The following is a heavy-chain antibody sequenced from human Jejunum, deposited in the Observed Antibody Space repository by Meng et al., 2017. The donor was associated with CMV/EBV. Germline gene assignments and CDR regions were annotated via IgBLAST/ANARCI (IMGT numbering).Heavy chain of an antibody. CDR3: ATARRGCSTASCYLEN. Sequence: WWVWIRPSPEKGLEWIGDIFPTGRTNYNPSLSSRLTISVDRSENQCSLNLNSVTAADTAIYYCATARRGCSTASCYLENWGQGTLVTVSS. D-gene: IGHD2-2*01. J-gene: IGHJ4*02. CDR2: IFPTGRT. CDR1: W. V-gene: IGHV4-4*02.